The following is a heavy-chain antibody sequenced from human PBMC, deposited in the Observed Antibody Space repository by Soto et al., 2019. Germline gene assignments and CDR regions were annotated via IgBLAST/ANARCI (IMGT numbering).Heavy chain of an antibody. CDR1: GFTFSSYG. Sequence: QVQLVESGGGVVQPGRSLRLSCAASGFTFSSYGMHWVRQAPGKGLEWVAVISYDGRNKYYADSVKGRLTMSSDNSKNPLYLQMNSLRAEDTAVYYCAKTVGDGSCGDVWGQGTTVTVSS. J-gene: IGHJ6*02. V-gene: IGHV3-30*18. CDR2: ISYDGRNK. CDR3: AKTVGDGSCGDV. D-gene: IGHD2-21*02.